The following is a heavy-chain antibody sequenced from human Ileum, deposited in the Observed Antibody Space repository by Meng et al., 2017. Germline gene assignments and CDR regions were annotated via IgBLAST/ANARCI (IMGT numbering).Heavy chain of an antibody. V-gene: IGHV3-15*01. J-gene: IGHJ4*02. D-gene: IGHD3-10*02. CDR1: GFTFNDAW. CDR3: TTMLAFREGVDF. CDR2: VKAKADGGTT. Sequence: GESLKISCAASGFTFNDAWINWVRQSPGKGLEWVGTVKAKADGGTTHYAAPVKGRFTISRDESESTLYLQMNSLKTEDTALYYCTTMLAFREGVDFWGQGTRVT.